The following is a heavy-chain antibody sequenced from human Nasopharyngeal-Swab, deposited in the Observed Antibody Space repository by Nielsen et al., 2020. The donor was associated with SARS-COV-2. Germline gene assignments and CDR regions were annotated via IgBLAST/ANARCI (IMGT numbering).Heavy chain of an antibody. J-gene: IGHJ4*02. CDR1: GFTFSSYG. V-gene: IGHV3-30*03. CDR3: ASATGIAADFDY. D-gene: IGHD6-13*01. Sequence: GESLKISCAASGFTFSSYGMHWVRQAPGKGLEWVAVISYDGSNKYYAASVKGRFTISRDNSKNTLYLQMNSLRAEDTAVYYCASATGIAADFDYWGQGTLVTVSS. CDR2: ISYDGSNK.